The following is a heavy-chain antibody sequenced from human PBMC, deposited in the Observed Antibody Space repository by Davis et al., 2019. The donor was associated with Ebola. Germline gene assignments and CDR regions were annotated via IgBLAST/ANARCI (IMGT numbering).Heavy chain of an antibody. Sequence: PGGSLRLSCAASGFTFSSYGMHWVRQAPGKGLEWVAVIWYDGSNKYYADSVKGRFTISRDNSKNTLYLQMNSLRAEDTAVYYCAREFYSSGYYRHDAFDIWGQGTMVTVSS. CDR2: IWYDGSNK. V-gene: IGHV3-33*01. CDR3: AREFYSSGYYRHDAFDI. J-gene: IGHJ3*02. CDR1: GFTFSSYG. D-gene: IGHD3-22*01.